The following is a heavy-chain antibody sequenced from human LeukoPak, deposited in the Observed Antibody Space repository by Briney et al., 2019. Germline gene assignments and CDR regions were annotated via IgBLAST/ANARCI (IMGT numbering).Heavy chain of an antibody. D-gene: IGHD2-15*01. Sequence: SQTLSLTCAVYGGSISGYYWSWIRQPPPEGLELIGEINHSTSTNYNPSLNSRVTISIDTSKNQFSLKLSSVTAADTAVSDCARGLKTDTKSGYCSGGSCRTHYYGMDVWGKGTTVTVSS. CDR1: GGSISGYY. CDR3: ARGLKTDTKSGYCSGGSCRTHYYGMDV. V-gene: IGHV4-34*01. J-gene: IGHJ6*04. CDR2: INHSTST.